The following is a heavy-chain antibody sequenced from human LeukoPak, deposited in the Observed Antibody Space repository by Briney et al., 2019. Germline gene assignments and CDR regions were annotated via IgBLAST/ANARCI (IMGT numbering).Heavy chain of an antibody. CDR2: ISSSGSTI. J-gene: IGHJ4*02. Sequence: GGSLRLSCTASGFTFGDYAMNWVRQAPGKGLEWVSYISSSGSTIYYADSVKGRFTISRDNAKNSLYLQMNSLRAEDTAVYYCAREDLRSYGIDYWGQGTLVTVSS. D-gene: IGHD5-18*01. CDR1: GFTFGDYA. CDR3: AREDLRSYGIDY. V-gene: IGHV3-48*03.